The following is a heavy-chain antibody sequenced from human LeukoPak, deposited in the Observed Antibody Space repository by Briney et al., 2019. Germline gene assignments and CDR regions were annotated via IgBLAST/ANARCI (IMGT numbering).Heavy chain of an antibody. Sequence: GGSLRLSCAASGFTFSSYSMNWVRQAPGKGLEWVSGISGRGDSTYYADSVKGRFTISRDNSKNTLYLQMNSLRAEDTAVYYCARRSGIAVAGAFDYWGQGTLVTVSS. J-gene: IGHJ4*02. CDR2: ISGRGDST. CDR1: GFTFSSYS. V-gene: IGHV3-23*01. CDR3: ARRSGIAVAGAFDY. D-gene: IGHD6-19*01.